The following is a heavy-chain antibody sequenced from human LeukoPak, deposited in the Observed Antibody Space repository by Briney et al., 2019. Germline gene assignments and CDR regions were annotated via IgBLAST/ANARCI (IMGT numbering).Heavy chain of an antibody. CDR1: GYTFTSYG. CDR2: ISAYNGNT. J-gene: IGHJ3*02. CDR3: ARDDPSGSYYLNAFDI. Sequence: ASVKVSCKASGYTFTSYGISWVRQAPGQGLEWMGWISAYNGNTNYAQKLQGRVTMTTDTSTSTAYMELRSLRSDDTAVYYCARDDPSGSYYLNAFDIWGQGTMVTVSS. D-gene: IGHD1-26*01. V-gene: IGHV1-18*01.